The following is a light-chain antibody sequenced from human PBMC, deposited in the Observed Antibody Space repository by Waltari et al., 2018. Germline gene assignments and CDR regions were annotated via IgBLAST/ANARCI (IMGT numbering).Light chain of an antibody. CDR3: QHYDSYSAT. CDR1: QSITRW. CDR2: KAS. V-gene: IGKV1-5*03. J-gene: IGKJ4*02. Sequence: DIQMTQSHSTLSESVGERVTITCRASQSITRWVAWYEQKAGKAPKLLIYKASMLESGVPSRFSGGGSGTEFTLTISSLPPDDFATYYCQHYDSYSATFGRGTKVEIK.